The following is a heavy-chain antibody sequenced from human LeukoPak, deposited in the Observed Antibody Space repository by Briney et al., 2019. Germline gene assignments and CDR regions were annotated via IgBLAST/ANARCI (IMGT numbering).Heavy chain of an antibody. J-gene: IGHJ6*02. Sequence: PGGSLRLSCAVSRFSFSSFWMSWVRQAPGKGLEWVANTKQDGSERYYVDSVKGRFTISRDNAKNSLYLQMNSLRAEDTAVYHCAREGVVNGMDVWGQGTTVTVSS. V-gene: IGHV3-7*01. D-gene: IGHD2-15*01. CDR1: RFSFSSFW. CDR3: AREGVVNGMDV. CDR2: TKQDGSER.